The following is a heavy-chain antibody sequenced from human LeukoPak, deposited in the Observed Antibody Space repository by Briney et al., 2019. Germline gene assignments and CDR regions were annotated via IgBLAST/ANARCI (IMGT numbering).Heavy chain of an antibody. J-gene: IGHJ4*02. D-gene: IGHD6-13*01. V-gene: IGHV3-49*04. Sequence: GGSLRLSCTASGFTFGDYAMSWVRQAPGKGLEWVGFIRNKAYGGTTEYAASVKGRFTMSRNDSKSTAYLQMNSLKTEDTAVYYCTREARIAAAGIYIWGQGILVTVSS. CDR1: GFTFGDYA. CDR3: TREARIAAAGIYI. CDR2: IRNKAYGGTT.